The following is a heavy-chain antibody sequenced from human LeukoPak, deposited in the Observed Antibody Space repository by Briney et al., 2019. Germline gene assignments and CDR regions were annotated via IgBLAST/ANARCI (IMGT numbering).Heavy chain of an antibody. Sequence: GGSLRLSCAASGFSFDDYPMHWVRQAPGKGLEWVSLINEDGGKTSYADSVRGRFTISRDNSKNSLYLQMNSLRTEDTALYYCAKEIDTLGTNAFDIWGQGTIVTVSS. CDR2: INEDGGKT. CDR3: AKEIDTLGTNAFDI. D-gene: IGHD2-15*01. J-gene: IGHJ3*02. CDR1: GFSFDDYP. V-gene: IGHV3-43*02.